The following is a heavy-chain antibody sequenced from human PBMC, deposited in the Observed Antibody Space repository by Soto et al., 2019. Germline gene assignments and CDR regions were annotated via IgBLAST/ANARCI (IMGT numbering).Heavy chain of an antibody. D-gene: IGHD3-22*01. CDR2: ISYDGSNK. Sequence: GGSLRLSCAASGFTFSSYAMHWVRQAPGKGLEWVAVISYDGSNKYYADSVKGRFTISRDNSKNTLYLQMNSLRAEDTAVYYCASLYDSSGYSHRTFDYWGQGTLVTVSS. J-gene: IGHJ4*02. CDR1: GFTFSSYA. CDR3: ASLYDSSGYSHRTFDY. V-gene: IGHV3-30-3*01.